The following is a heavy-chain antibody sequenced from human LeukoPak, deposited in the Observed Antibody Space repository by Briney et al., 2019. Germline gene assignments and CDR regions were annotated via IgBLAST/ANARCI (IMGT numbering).Heavy chain of an antibody. J-gene: IGHJ1*01. CDR3: AREGVVVVPAAGFQH. D-gene: IGHD2-2*01. V-gene: IGHV3-30-3*01. CDR1: GFTFSSYA. CDR2: ISYDGSNK. Sequence: GGSLRLSCAASGFTFSSYAMHWVRQAPGKGLEWVAVISYDGSNKYYADSVKGRFTISRDNSKNTLYLQMNSLRAEDTAVYYCAREGVVVVPAAGFQHWGQGTLVTVSS.